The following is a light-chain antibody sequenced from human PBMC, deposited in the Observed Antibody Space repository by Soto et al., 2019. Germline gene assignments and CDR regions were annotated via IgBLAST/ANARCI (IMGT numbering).Light chain of an antibody. CDR3: QQYGRPSRT. V-gene: IGKV3-20*01. CDR2: GAS. CDR1: QSVSSY. Sequence: EIVLTQSPGPLSLSPGERATLSCRASQSVSSYLAWYQQKPGQAPRLLTYGASSRATGIPDRFSGSGSGTDFTLTISSLEPEDFAVYYCQQYGRPSRTFGQGTKVEIK. J-gene: IGKJ1*01.